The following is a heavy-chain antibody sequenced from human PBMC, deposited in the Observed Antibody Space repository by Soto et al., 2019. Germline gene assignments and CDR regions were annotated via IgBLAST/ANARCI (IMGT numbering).Heavy chain of an antibody. CDR2: IYTGGGT. CDR3: ARGYGSLLH. V-gene: IGHV4-4*07. J-gene: IGHJ4*02. D-gene: IGHD3-10*01. CDR1: GGSISGYF. Sequence: KSSETLSLTCTVSGGSISGYFWNWLRQPAGKGLEWIGRIYTGGGTNYNPSLQSRVTMSTDTSKSQLSLKVNSVTAADTAVYYCARGYGSLLHWGQGTLVTVSS.